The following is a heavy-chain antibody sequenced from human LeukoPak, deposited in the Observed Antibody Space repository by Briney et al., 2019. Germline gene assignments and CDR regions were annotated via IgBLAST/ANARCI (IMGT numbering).Heavy chain of an antibody. V-gene: IGHV3-23*01. CDR1: GFTFSSYV. J-gene: IGHJ4*02. D-gene: IGHD6-13*01. CDR2: ISGSGGST. Sequence: GGSLGLSCAASGFTFSSYVMSWVRQAPGKGQEWVSGISGSGGSTYYADSVKGRFTISRDNSKNTLYLQMNSLRAEDTAIYYCAKKGIAAADSFDYWGQGTLVTVSS. CDR3: AKKGIAAADSFDY.